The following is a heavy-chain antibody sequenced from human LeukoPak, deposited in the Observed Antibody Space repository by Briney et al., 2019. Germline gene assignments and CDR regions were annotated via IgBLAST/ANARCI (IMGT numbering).Heavy chain of an antibody. CDR1: GFTFNSYA. Sequence: GGSLRLSCAASGFTFNSYAMSWVRQAPGKGLEWVSAISGSGGSTYYADSVKGRFTISRDNSKNTLYLQMNSLRAEDTAVYYCAKAPIVVVVPRLGPYYFDYWGQGALVTVSS. CDR2: ISGSGGST. D-gene: IGHD2-15*01. J-gene: IGHJ4*02. V-gene: IGHV3-23*01. CDR3: AKAPIVVVVPRLGPYYFDY.